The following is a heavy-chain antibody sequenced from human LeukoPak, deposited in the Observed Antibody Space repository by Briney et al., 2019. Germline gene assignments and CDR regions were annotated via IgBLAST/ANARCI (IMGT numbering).Heavy chain of an antibody. D-gene: IGHD2-8*01. CDR2: INPNSGGT. Sequence: GASVKVSCKASGYTFTGYYMHWVRQAPGQGLEWMGWINPNSGGTNYAQKFQGRVTMTRDTSISTAYMELSRLRSDDTAVYYCARDNEMVPNWFDPWGQGTLVTVSS. V-gene: IGHV1-2*02. J-gene: IGHJ5*02. CDR3: ARDNEMVPNWFDP. CDR1: GYTFTGYY.